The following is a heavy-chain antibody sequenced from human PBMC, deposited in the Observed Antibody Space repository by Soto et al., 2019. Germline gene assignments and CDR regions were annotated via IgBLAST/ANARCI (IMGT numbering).Heavy chain of an antibody. J-gene: IGHJ3*02. V-gene: IGHV1-18*01. CDR3: ARERDLSGWYGDAFDI. D-gene: IGHD6-19*01. CDR1: GYTFTSYG. Sequence: QVQLVQSGAAVKKPGASVKVSCKASGYTFTSYGISWVRQAPGQGLEWMGWISAYNGNTNYAQKLQGRVTMTTDTSTSTAYMELRGLRSDDTAVYYCARERDLSGWYGDAFDIWGQGTMVTVSS. CDR2: ISAYNGNT.